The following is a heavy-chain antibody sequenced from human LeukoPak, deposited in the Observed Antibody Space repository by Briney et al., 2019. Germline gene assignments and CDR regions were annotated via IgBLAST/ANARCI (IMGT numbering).Heavy chain of an antibody. J-gene: IGHJ4*02. D-gene: IGHD5-18*01. CDR2: ISGSGGST. CDR3: AKDLEARGYTYGAYDY. V-gene: IGHV3-23*01. CDR1: GFTFSNSA. Sequence: PGGSLRLSCAASGFTFSNSAMSWVRQAPGKGLEWVSTISGSGGSTYYADSVKGRFTISRDSSKNTLYLQMNSLRAEDTAVYFCAKDLEARGYTYGAYDYWGQGTLVTVSS.